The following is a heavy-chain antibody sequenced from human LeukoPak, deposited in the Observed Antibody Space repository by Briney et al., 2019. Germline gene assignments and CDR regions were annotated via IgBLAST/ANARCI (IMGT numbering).Heavy chain of an antibody. V-gene: IGHV3-23*01. J-gene: IGHJ5*02. D-gene: IGHD6-13*01. CDR3: ASPVAVDP. CDR2: ISDSGDIT. Sequence: GGSLRLSCAASGFAFSSQAMGWVRQAPGKGLEWVSVISDSGDITYYADSVKGRFTISRDNAKNSLYLQMNSLRAEDTAVYYCASPVAVDPWGQGTLVTVSS. CDR1: GFAFSSQA.